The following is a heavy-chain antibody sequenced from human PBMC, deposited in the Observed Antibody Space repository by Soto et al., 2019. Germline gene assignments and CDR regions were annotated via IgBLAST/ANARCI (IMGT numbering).Heavy chain of an antibody. CDR2: IGTSGSYI. Sequence: NPGGSLRLSCAVSGFIFSRYSMNWVRQAPGKGLEWVSSIGTSGSYIYDTDSVKGRFTISRDSAKNTLYLQMNSLRAEDTAVYYCAVAVAGPTAIGYWGQGTLVTVSS. CDR3: AVAVAGPTAIGY. D-gene: IGHD6-19*01. V-gene: IGHV3-21*01. J-gene: IGHJ4*02. CDR1: GFIFSRYS.